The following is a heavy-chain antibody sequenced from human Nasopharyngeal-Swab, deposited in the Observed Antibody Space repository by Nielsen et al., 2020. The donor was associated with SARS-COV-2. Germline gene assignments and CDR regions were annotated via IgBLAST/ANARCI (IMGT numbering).Heavy chain of an antibody. CDR1: GASISRGTYF. J-gene: IGHJ4*02. CDR3: ARPAHDYDNSGPFDY. D-gene: IGHD3-22*01. V-gene: IGHV4-39*01. Sequence: SDTLSLTCTVSGASISRGTYFWGWIRQPPGKGLEWIASIAYSGSTYDNPSLKSRVTISLDTSKNQFSLMLNSVTAADTAVYYCARPAHDYDNSGPFDYWGQGTLVTVSS. CDR2: IAYSGST.